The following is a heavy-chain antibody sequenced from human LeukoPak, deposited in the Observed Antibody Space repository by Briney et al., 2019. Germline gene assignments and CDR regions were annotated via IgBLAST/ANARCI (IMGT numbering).Heavy chain of an antibody. V-gene: IGHV3-48*03. CDR2: ISSSGSTI. CDR3: ARVRLDDILTGYYFESNPDAFDI. D-gene: IGHD3-9*01. J-gene: IGHJ3*02. Sequence: PGGSLRLSCAASGFTFSSYEMNWVRQAPGKGLEWVSYISSSGSTIYYADSVKGRFTISRDNAKNSLYLQMNSLRAEDTAVYYCARVRLDDILTGYYFESNPDAFDIWGQGTMVTVSS. CDR1: GFTFSSYE.